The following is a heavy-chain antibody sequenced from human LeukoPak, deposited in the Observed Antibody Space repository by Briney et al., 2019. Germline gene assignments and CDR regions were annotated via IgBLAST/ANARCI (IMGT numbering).Heavy chain of an antibody. Sequence: GGSLRLSCAASGFTFSSYAMSWVRQAPGKGLEWVSAISGSGGSTYYADSVKGRFTISRDNSKNTLYLQMNSLRAEDTAVYYXXKXGFXCSSTSCYGDYWGQGTLVTVSS. CDR1: GFTFSSYA. J-gene: IGHJ4*02. CDR2: ISGSGGST. CDR3: XKXGFXCSSTSCYGDY. V-gene: IGHV3-23*01. D-gene: IGHD2-2*01.